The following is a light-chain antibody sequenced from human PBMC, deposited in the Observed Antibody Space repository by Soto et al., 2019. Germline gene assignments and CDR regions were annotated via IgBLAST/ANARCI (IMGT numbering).Light chain of an antibody. CDR3: QHYNSYSEA. V-gene: IGKV1-5*03. CDR1: QTISSW. Sequence: DLQMTPSPSTLSSSVVDIFPITCLASQTISSWLAWYKQKPGKAPKLLIYKSSTLKSGVPSRFSGSGSGKEFTITISSLHNDDFANYYCQHYNSYSEACGQGTTGDIK. CDR2: KSS. J-gene: IGKJ1*01.